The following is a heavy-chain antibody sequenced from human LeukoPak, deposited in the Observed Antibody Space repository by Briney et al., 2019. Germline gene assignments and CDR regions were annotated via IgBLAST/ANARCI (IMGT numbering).Heavy chain of an antibody. Sequence: GGPLRLSCAASGFTFDDYAMHWVRQAPGKGLEWVSGISWNSGSIGYADSVKGRFTISRDNAKNSLYLQMNSLRAEDTALYYCAKSRDYYDSSGSTFDYWGQGTLVTVSS. D-gene: IGHD3-22*01. CDR1: GFTFDDYA. V-gene: IGHV3-9*01. CDR3: AKSRDYYDSSGSTFDY. CDR2: ISWNSGSI. J-gene: IGHJ4*02.